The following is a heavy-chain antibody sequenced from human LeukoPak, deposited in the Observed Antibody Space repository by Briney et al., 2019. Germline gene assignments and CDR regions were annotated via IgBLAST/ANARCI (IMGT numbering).Heavy chain of an antibody. V-gene: IGHV1-18*01. CDR3: ARVVLYKGYDFWSGYYATSFDY. CDR2: ISAYNGNT. CDR1: GYTFTSYG. J-gene: IGHJ4*02. D-gene: IGHD3-3*01. Sequence: ASVKVSCKASGYTFTSYGISWVRQAPGQGLEWMGWISAYNGNTNYAQKLQGRVTMTTDTSTSTAYMELRSLRSDDTAVYYCARVVLYKGYDFWSGYYATSFDYWGQGTLVTVSS.